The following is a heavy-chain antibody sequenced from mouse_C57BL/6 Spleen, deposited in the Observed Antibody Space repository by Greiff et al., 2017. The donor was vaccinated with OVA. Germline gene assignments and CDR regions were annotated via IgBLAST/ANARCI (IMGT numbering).Heavy chain of an antibody. J-gene: IGHJ4*01. CDR3: VRTTVVARNSMDY. CDR2: IRSKSNNYAT. Sequence: EVQLVESGGGLVQPKGSLKLSCAASGFSFNTYAMNWVRQAPGKGLEWVARIRSKSNNYATYYADSVKDRFTISRDESESMLYLQMNNLKTEDTAMYYCVRTTVVARNSMDYWGQGTSVTVSS. CDR1: GFSFNTYA. V-gene: IGHV10-1*01. D-gene: IGHD1-1*01.